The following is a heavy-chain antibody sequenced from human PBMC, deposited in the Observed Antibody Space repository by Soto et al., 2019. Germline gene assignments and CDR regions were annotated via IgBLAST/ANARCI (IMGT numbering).Heavy chain of an antibody. J-gene: IGHJ5*02. CDR3: AREVYYDGKNWFDP. Sequence: PSETLSLTCTVSGGSISSYYWSWIRQPPGKGLEWIGYIYYSGSTNYNPPLKSRVTISVDTSKNQFSLKLSSVTAADTAVYYCAREVYYDGKNWFDPWGQGTLVTVSS. V-gene: IGHV4-59*01. D-gene: IGHD3-22*01. CDR1: GGSISSYY. CDR2: IYYSGST.